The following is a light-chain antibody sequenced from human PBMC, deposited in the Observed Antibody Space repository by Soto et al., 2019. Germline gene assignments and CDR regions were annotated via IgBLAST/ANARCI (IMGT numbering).Light chain of an antibody. CDR2: GAS. Sequence: LSLSTGTLSLSKGESATLSCSPSQSVSSSYLAWYQQKPGQAPRLLIYGASSRATGIPDRFSGSGSGTDFTLTISRLEPEDFAVYYCQQYGSSPWTFGQGSKV. CDR3: QQYGSSPWT. V-gene: IGKV3-20*01. CDR1: QSVSSSY. J-gene: IGKJ1*01.